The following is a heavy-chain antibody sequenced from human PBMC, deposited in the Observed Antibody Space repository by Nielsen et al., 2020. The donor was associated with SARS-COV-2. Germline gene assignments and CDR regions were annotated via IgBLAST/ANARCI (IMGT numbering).Heavy chain of an antibody. J-gene: IGHJ6*02. CDR3: ARDGATTVVTRGRYYYYGMDV. D-gene: IGHD4-23*01. CDR2: ISSSSSTI. Sequence: WIRQPPGKGLEWVSCISSSSSTIYYADSVKGRFTISRDNAKNSLYLQMNSLRDEDTAVYYCARDGATTVVTRGRYYYYGMDVWGQGTTVTVSS. V-gene: IGHV3-48*02.